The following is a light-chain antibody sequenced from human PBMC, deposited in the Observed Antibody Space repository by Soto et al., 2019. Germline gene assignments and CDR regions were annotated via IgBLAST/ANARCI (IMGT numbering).Light chain of an antibody. Sequence: GDRVTITCRASQSLGISLAWYQQKPGKAPNLLIYKASNLESGVPSRFSGSGSGAEFTLTISSLQPDDFATYYCQQYRLYPWTFGQGTKVET. CDR3: QQYRLYPWT. V-gene: IGKV1-5*03. J-gene: IGKJ1*01. CDR2: KAS. CDR1: QSLGIS.